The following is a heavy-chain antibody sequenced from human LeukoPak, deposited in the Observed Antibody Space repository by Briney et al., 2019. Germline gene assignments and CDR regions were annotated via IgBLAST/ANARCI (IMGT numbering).Heavy chain of an antibody. CDR3: ARQVADYYDSSGSWYHDAFDI. CDR2: ISAGATRT. D-gene: IGHD3-22*01. Sequence: GGSLRLSSAASGFTFSSYGIQWVRQAPGKGLEWDEGISAGATRTSYAASVRGRFTISRDNSKNTLYLQMNSLRAEDTAVYYCARQVADYYDSSGSWYHDAFDIWDQGTMVTVSS. J-gene: IGHJ3*02. V-gene: IGHV3-NL1*01. CDR1: GFTFSSYG.